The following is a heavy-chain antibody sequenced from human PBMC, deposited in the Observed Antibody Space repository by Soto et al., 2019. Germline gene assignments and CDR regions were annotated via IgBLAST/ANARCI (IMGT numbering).Heavy chain of an antibody. Sequence: ASVKVSCKASGYTFTGYGVHWVRQAPGQGLEWMGWINPNSGGTDYAQKFQGWVTMTRDTSISTAYMELSRLRSDDTAVYYCARRRLGYGDYDSNALEIWGQGTMVTVS. J-gene: IGHJ3*02. CDR2: INPNSGGT. V-gene: IGHV1-2*04. CDR1: GYTFTGYG. D-gene: IGHD4-17*01. CDR3: ARRRLGYGDYDSNALEI.